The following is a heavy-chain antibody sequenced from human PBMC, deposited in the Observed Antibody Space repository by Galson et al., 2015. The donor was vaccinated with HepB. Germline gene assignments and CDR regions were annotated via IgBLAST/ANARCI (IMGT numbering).Heavy chain of an antibody. V-gene: IGHV3-23*01. D-gene: IGHD6-13*01. Sequence: SLRLSCAASGFTFSSYAMSWVRQAPGKGLEWVSAISGSGGSTYYADSVKGRFTISRDNSKNTLYLQMNSLRAEDTAVYYCAKGYSSSWYYPDDYWGQGTLVTVSS. J-gene: IGHJ4*02. CDR1: GFTFSSYA. CDR3: AKGYSSSWYYPDDY. CDR2: ISGSGGST.